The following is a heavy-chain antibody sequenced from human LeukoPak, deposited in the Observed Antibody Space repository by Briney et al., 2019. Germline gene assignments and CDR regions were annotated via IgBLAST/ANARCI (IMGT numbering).Heavy chain of an antibody. D-gene: IGHD3-22*01. CDR3: ARDPNSQYYYDSTSYFDY. Sequence: GGSLRLSCAASGFTFSSYWMSWVRQAPGKGLEWVANIKQDGSEKYYVDSVKGRFTISRDNAKNSLYLQMNSLRAEGTAVYYCARDPNSQYYYDSTSYFDYWGQGTLVTVSS. J-gene: IGHJ4*02. CDR2: IKQDGSEK. CDR1: GFTFSSYW. V-gene: IGHV3-7*03.